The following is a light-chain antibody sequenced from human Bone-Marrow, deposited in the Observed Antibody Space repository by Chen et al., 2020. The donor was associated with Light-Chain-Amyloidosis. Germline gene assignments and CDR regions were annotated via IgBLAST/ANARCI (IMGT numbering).Light chain of an antibody. J-gene: IGLJ2*01. V-gene: IGLV3-25*03. CDR1: DLPTKY. Sequence: SYELTQPPSVSVSPGQTASITCSGDDLPTKYAYWYQQKPGQAPVLVIHRDTVRPSGISERFSGSSSGTTATLTISGVQAEDEADYHCQSADSSGTYEVIFGGGTKLTVL. CDR2: RDT. CDR3: QSADSSGTYEVI.